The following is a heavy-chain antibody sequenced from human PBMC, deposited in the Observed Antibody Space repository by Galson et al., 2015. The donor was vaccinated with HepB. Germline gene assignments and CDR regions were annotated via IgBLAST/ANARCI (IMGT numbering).Heavy chain of an antibody. CDR1: GFTFSSYW. Sequence: SLRLSCAASGFTFSSYWMSWVRQAPGKGLEWVANIKQDGSEKYYVDSVKGRFTISRDNAKNSLYLQMNSLRAEDTAVYYCARKPPQDYYYYYGMDVWGQGTTVTVSS. V-gene: IGHV3-7*03. CDR3: ARKPPQDYYYYYGMDV. J-gene: IGHJ6*02. CDR2: IKQDGSEK.